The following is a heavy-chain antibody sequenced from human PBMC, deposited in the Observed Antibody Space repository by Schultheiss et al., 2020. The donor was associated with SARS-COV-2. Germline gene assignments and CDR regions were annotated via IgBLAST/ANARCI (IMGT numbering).Heavy chain of an antibody. Sequence: GESLKISCAASGFTFSNYAMTWVRQAPGKGLEWVSAIVSSGDSTFYADSVKGRFTISRDTSKNTLFLQMNTLRADDTAVYYCAKFTSGWFEDVWGQGTTVTVSS. CDR3: AKFTSGWFEDV. D-gene: IGHD6-19*01. CDR1: GFTFSNYA. CDR2: IVSSGDST. V-gene: IGHV3-23*01. J-gene: IGHJ6*02.